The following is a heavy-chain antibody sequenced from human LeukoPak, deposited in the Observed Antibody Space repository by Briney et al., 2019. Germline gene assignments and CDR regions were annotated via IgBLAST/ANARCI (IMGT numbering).Heavy chain of an antibody. Sequence: GGSLRLSCAVSGFTVSSNYMSWVRQAPGKGLEWVSVIYIGGSTYYADSVKGRFTISRDNSKNTLYLQMNSLRAEDTAVFYCAREGGQRRFFDYWGQGTLVTVSS. CDR1: GFTVSSNY. CDR2: IYIGGST. V-gene: IGHV3-66*01. J-gene: IGHJ4*02. CDR3: AREGGQRRFFDY. D-gene: IGHD2-15*01.